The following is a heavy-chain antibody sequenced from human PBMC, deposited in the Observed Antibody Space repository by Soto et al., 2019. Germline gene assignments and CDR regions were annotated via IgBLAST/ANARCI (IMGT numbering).Heavy chain of an antibody. CDR1: GFTFSSYS. D-gene: IGHD2-2*01. J-gene: IGHJ5*02. CDR2: ISSSSSYI. CDR3: ARDLVVVPAAILRFDP. Sequence: GGSLRLSCAASGFTFSSYSMNWVRQAPGKGLEWVSSISSSSSYIYCADSVKGRFTISRDNAKNSLYLQMNSLRAEDTAVYYCARDLVVVPAAILRFDPWGQGTLVTVSS. V-gene: IGHV3-21*01.